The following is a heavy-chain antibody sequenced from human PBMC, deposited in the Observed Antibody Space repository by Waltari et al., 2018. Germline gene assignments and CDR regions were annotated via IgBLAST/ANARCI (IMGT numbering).Heavy chain of an antibody. CDR1: GDSISRYY. D-gene: IGHD3-10*01. CDR2: IYSGGTT. CDR3: VRDGGRLYGPENFHGIDS. V-gene: IGHV4-4*07. Sequence: QVVLLESGPGLVKPSETLSLTCTVSGDSISRYYWGWVRQPAEKTLDWIGRIYSGGTTHYNPSLKSRVTLSVDMSQNQVSLRLTSVTAADTAMYYCVRDGGRLYGPENFHGIDSWGQGTLVTVSS. J-gene: IGHJ4*02.